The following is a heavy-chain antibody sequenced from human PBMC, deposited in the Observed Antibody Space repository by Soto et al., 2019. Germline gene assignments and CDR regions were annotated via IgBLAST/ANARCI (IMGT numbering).Heavy chain of an antibody. D-gene: IGHD2-15*01. CDR1: GFTFSNAW. Sequence: GGSLRLSCAASGFTFSNAWMNWVRQAPGKGLEWVGRIKSKTEGGTTDYAAPVKGRFTISRDDSKNTLYLQMNSLKTEDTAVYYCTTDRTLGYCSGGSCRPIDYWGQGTLVTVSS. CDR3: TTDRTLGYCSGGSCRPIDY. CDR2: IKSKTEGGTT. V-gene: IGHV3-15*07. J-gene: IGHJ4*02.